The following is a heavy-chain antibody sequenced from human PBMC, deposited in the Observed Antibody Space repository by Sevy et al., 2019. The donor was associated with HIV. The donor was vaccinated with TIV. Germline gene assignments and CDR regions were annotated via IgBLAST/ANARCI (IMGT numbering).Heavy chain of an antibody. Sequence: ASVKVSCKASGYTFTSYGISWVRQAPGQGLEWMGWISAYNGNTNYAQKLQGRVTMTTDTSTSTVYMELRSLRSDDTAVYYCARTPSYDNYYFQHWGQRTLVTVSS. CDR2: ISAYNGNT. J-gene: IGHJ1*01. D-gene: IGHD3-3*01. CDR3: ARTPSYDNYYFQH. CDR1: GYTFTSYG. V-gene: IGHV1-18*01.